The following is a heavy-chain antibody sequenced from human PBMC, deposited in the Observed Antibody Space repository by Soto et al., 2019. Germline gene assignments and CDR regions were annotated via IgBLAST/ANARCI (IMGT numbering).Heavy chain of an antibody. V-gene: IGHV4-39*01. CDR1: GGSISSSSYY. CDR2: IYYSGST. CDR3: ARQEVVLIVYAIPSCFDP. D-gene: IGHD2-8*01. Sequence: QLQLQESGPGLVKPSETLSLTCTVSGGSISSSSYYWGWIRQPPGKGLEWIGSIYYSGSTYYNPSLKSRVTIAVDTSKNQFCLKLSSVTAADTAVYYCARQEVVLIVYAIPSCFDPWGQGTLVTVSS. J-gene: IGHJ5*02.